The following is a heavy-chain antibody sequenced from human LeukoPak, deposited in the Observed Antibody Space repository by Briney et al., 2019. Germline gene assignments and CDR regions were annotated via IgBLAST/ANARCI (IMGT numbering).Heavy chain of an antibody. CDR3: AKVVDSNDAFDI. V-gene: IGHV4-34*01. Sequence: SETLSLTCAVYGGSFSGYYWSWIRQPPGKGLEWIGEINHSGSTNYSPSLKSRVTISVDTSKNQFSLKLSSVTAADTAVYYCAKVVDSNDAFDIWGQGTMVTVSS. CDR1: GGSFSGYY. D-gene: IGHD2-15*01. CDR2: INHSGST. J-gene: IGHJ3*02.